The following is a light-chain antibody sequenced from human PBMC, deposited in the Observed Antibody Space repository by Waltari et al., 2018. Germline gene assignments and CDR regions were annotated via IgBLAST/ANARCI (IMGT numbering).Light chain of an antibody. CDR1: QSVLYNYNNMNY. CDR3: QQYYSETPT. J-gene: IGKJ1*01. Sequence: DIVMTQSPDSLSVSVGERATINCKSSQSVLYNYNNMNYLAWYQQKRGQPPKLLIYWASTREFGVPDLFRGSGSGTDFTLTISSLHAEDVAVYYCQQYYSETPTFGQGTKVEIK. V-gene: IGKV4-1*01. CDR2: WAS.